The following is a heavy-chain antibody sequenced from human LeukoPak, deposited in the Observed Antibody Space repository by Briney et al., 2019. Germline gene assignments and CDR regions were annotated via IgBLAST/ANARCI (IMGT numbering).Heavy chain of an antibody. V-gene: IGHV3-74*01. CDR2: INSDGSST. CDR1: GFTFSTYW. D-gene: IGHD2-2*01. Sequence: GGSLRLSCAASGFTFSTYWMHWVRQAPEKGLVWVSRINSDGSSTNYADSAKGRSTILRDNAKNTLYLQMNSLRAEDTAVYYCARGYCSTTSCYYYYGMDVWGQGTTVTVSS. J-gene: IGHJ6*02. CDR3: ARGYCSTTSCYYYYGMDV.